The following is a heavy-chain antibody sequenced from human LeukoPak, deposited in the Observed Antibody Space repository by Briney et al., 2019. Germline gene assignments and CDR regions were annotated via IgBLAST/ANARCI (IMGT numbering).Heavy chain of an antibody. Sequence: SETLSLTCTVSGGSITRYFWNWIRQPPGKELEWIGYISSGGSSNYNPSLKSRVTISIDTSKNQFSLNLTSATAADTAVYYCARGDDYKSTLFDYWGQGTLVTVSS. CDR3: ARGDDYKSTLFDY. CDR2: ISSGGSS. J-gene: IGHJ4*02. CDR1: GGSITRYF. V-gene: IGHV4-59*01. D-gene: IGHD5-12*01.